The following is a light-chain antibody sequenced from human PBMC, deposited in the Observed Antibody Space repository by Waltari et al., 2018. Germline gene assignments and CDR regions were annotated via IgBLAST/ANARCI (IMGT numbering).Light chain of an antibody. Sequence: QSVLTQPPSASGTPGQRVTISCSGSSSNIGVSTVNCYQQFPGTAPKLLIYGVIQPPAGVPARFSGSKSGTSASLAISGLQSEDEADYFCAAWDRSLRIVVFGGGTKLTVL. CDR2: GVI. CDR1: SSNIGVST. V-gene: IGLV1-44*01. CDR3: AAWDRSLRIVV. J-gene: IGLJ2*01.